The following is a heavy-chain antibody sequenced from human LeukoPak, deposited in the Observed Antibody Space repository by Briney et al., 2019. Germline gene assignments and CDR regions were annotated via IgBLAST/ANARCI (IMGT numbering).Heavy chain of an antibody. V-gene: IGHV3-23*01. CDR1: GFTFSTYS. CDR3: AKASATSYNYYMDV. J-gene: IGHJ6*03. Sequence: GGTLRLSRAASGFTFSTYSIRGAPDAPGRGWEDGSVSSGRGSSTYYATYVEGRFTICRDSSKNTLYLKINSLRAEDTAIYYCAKASATSYNYYMDVWGKRTIVTVSS. CDR2: SSGRGSST. D-gene: IGHD2-15*01.